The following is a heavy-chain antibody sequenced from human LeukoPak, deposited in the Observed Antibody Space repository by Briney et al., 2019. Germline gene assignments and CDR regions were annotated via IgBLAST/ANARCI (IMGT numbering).Heavy chain of an antibody. CDR3: ARHGMATIIN. V-gene: IGHV4-39*01. Sequence: PSETLSLTCTVSGGSISWTSYCWGWIRQPPGKGLELIGSFYYNGSTYYSPSLKSRATISAETSKNQFSLKLSSVTAADTAVFYCARHGMATIINWGQGTLVTVSS. J-gene: IGHJ4*02. CDR2: FYYNGST. CDR1: GGSISWTSYC. D-gene: IGHD5-24*01.